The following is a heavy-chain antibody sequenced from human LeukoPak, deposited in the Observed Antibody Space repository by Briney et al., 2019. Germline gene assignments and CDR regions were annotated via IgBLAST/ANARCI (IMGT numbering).Heavy chain of an antibody. CDR3: ARDSSDGSSWYYFDY. CDR2: ISGGAIST. Sequence: GGSLRLSCAASGFTFSSHAMSWVRQAPGKGLEWVSGISGGAISTYYADSVKGRFTISRDNSKNTLYLQMNSLRAEDTAVYYCARDSSDGSSWYYFDYWGQGTLVTVSS. J-gene: IGHJ4*02. CDR1: GFTFSSHA. V-gene: IGHV3-23*01. D-gene: IGHD6-13*01.